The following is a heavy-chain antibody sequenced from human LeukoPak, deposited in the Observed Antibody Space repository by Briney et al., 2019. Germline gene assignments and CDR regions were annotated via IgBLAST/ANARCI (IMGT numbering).Heavy chain of an antibody. V-gene: IGHV3-33*06. CDR1: GFAFRSYG. CDR3: AKDGVPSCTNGLCYIAYHYYMDV. CDR2: IRYNGDDE. Sequence: GRSLRLSCAASGFAFRSYGMQWVRQAPGKGLEGVAAIRYNGDDEYYADSVKGRFTISRDNSKNTLSLQVNSLRAEDTAVYYCAKDGVPSCTNGLCYIAYHYYMDVWGKGTTVTVSS. J-gene: IGHJ6*03. D-gene: IGHD2-8*01.